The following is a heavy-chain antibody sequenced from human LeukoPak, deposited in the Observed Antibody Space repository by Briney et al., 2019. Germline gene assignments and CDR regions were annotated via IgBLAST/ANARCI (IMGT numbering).Heavy chain of an antibody. D-gene: IGHD6-13*01. J-gene: IGHJ4*02. Sequence: GVSLRLSCAASGFSFSSYSMNWVRQAPGKGLEGVSSISSSSSDIYYADSVKGRFTISRDNAKNSLYLQMNSLRAEDTAVYYCAGGTAAGTVLDYWGQGTLVTVSS. V-gene: IGHV3-21*01. CDR2: ISSSSSDI. CDR3: AGGTAAGTVLDY. CDR1: GFSFSSYS.